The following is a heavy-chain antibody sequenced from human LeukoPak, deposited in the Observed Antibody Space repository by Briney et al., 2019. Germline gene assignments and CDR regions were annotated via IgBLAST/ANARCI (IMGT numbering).Heavy chain of an antibody. CDR1: GGSISSYY. CDR2: VYYSGST. J-gene: IGHJ4*02. D-gene: IGHD2-21*02. CDR3: ARVTSSGGVDN. Sequence: SKTLSLTCTVSGGSISSYYWSWIRQPPGKGLEWVGSVYYSGSTYYNPSLKSRVVTSVDTSKKQFFLEVTSVTAADTAVYYCARVTSSGGVDNWGQGTLVTVSS. V-gene: IGHV4-39*07.